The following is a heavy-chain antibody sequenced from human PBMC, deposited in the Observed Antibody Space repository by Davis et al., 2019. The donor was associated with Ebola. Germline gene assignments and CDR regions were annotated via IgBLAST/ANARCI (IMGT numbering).Heavy chain of an antibody. Sequence: ASVKVSCKASGYTFTTYGITWVRQAPGQGLEWMGWISVYKGNTDYAQKVQGRVTMTTDTSTSTAYMELRSLRSDDTAIYYCARVPVGQQWPDYWGQGTLVTVSS. CDR2: ISVYKGNT. CDR3: ARVPVGQQWPDY. CDR1: GYTFTTYG. D-gene: IGHD6-19*01. V-gene: IGHV1-18*01. J-gene: IGHJ4*02.